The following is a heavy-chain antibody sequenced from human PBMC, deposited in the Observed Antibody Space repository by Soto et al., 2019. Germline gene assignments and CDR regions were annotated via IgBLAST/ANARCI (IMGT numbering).Heavy chain of an antibody. CDR1: RFTLSGCW. CDR2: IKQDGSEK. Sequence: PGGSLRLSCAASRFTLSGCWMNWVRQAPGKGLEWVANIKQDGSEKFYVDSVKGRFTISRDNAKNTLYLQMNSLRAEDTAVYYCARDGYCTNGVCPDYWGQGTLVTVS. V-gene: IGHV3-7*01. CDR3: ARDGYCTNGVCPDY. D-gene: IGHD2-8*01. J-gene: IGHJ4*02.